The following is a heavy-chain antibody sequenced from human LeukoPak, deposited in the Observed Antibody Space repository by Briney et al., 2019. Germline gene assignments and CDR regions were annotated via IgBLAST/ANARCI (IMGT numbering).Heavy chain of an antibody. CDR1: GYTLTELS. CDR3: ATDFRGLRFLEWFPLRY. Sequence: ASVKVSCKVSGYTLTELSMHWVRQAPGKGLEWMGGFDPEDGETIYAQKFQGRVTMTEDTSTDTAYMELSSLRSEDTAVYYCATDFRGLRFLEWFPLRYWGQGTLVTVSS. D-gene: IGHD3-3*01. J-gene: IGHJ4*02. V-gene: IGHV1-24*01. CDR2: FDPEDGET.